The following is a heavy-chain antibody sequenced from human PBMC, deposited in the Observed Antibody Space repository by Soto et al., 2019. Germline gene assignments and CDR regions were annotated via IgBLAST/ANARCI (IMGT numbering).Heavy chain of an antibody. V-gene: IGHV4-30-2*01. J-gene: IGHJ5*02. CDR1: GDSYRISTYS. D-gene: IGHD6-19*01. CDR2: IYQSGVT. CDR3: AGMPYTSGLRFDP. Sequence: SETLSLTGNMSGDSYRISTYSWSWIRQPPGKALQWIGFIYQSGVTSYNPSLASRVSISLDRSNNQCSLKLKSVTAADTAVYFCAGMPYTSGLRFDPWGPGTLVTVSS.